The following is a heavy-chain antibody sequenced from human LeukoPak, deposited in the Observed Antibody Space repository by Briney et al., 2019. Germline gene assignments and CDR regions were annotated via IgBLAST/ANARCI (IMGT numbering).Heavy chain of an antibody. V-gene: IGHV6-1*01. CDR3: ARSRGAIVDY. CDR2: TYYRSKWSS. CDR1: GDSHSSNSAA. J-gene: IGHJ4*02. Sequence: SQTLSLTCAISGDSHSSNSAAWNWIRQSPSRCLELLGRTYYRSKWSSDYAVSVKSRININPDTSENQFSLQLNSVTPEDTAVYYCARSRGAIVDYWGQGTLVTVSS.